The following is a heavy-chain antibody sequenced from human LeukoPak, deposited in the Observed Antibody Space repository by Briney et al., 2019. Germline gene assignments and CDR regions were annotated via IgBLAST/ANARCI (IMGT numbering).Heavy chain of an antibody. D-gene: IGHD6-13*01. CDR3: ARVAAAGTQGDY. CDR2: IYHSGST. Sequence: SETLSLTCTVSGYSISSGYYWGWIRQPPGRGREWIGSIYHSGSTYYNPSLKSRVTISVDTSKNQFSLKLSSVTAADTAVYYCARVAAAGTQGDYWGQRTLVTVSS. CDR1: GYSISSGYY. J-gene: IGHJ4*02. V-gene: IGHV4-38-2*02.